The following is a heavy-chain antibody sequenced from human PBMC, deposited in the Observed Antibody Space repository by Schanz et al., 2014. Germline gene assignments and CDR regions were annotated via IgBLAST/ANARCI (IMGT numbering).Heavy chain of an antibody. V-gene: IGHV4-59*01. CDR3: MAMGRNTSHYFDH. J-gene: IGHJ4*02. CDR2: SSYSGSS. D-gene: IGHD1-1*01. Sequence: WTWIRQPPGKGLEWIGYSSYSGSSGYNASLESRVTISLDLSKSQVSLTLTSVTAADTAVYYCMAMGRNTSHYFDHWGQGTLVTVSS.